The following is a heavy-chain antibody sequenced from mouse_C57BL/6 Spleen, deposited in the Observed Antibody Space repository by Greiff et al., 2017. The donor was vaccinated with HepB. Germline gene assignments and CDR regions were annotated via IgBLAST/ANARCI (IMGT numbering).Heavy chain of an antibody. CDR3: ARSLITTVVGAMDY. V-gene: IGHV1-64*01. D-gene: IGHD1-1*01. CDR2: IHPNSGST. J-gene: IGHJ4*01. CDR1: GYTFTSYW. Sequence: QVQLQQSGAELVKPGASVKLSCKASGYTFTSYWMHWVKQRPGQGLEWIGMIHPNSGSTNYNEKFKSKATLTVDKSSSTAYMQLSSLTSEDSAVYYCARSLITTVVGAMDYWGQGTSVTVSS.